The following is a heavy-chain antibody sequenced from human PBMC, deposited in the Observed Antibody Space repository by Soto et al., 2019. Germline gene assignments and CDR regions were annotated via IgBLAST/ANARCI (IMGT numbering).Heavy chain of an antibody. CDR2: INHSGST. CDR3: ARGRYYDFWSGYWSSGWFDP. D-gene: IGHD3-3*01. CDR1: GGSFSGYY. V-gene: IGHV4-34*01. J-gene: IGHJ5*02. Sequence: QVQLQQWGAGLLKPSETLSLTCAVYGGSFSGYYWSWIRQPPGKGLEWIGEINHSGSTNYNPSLKCRVTRAADTPKNQFALKLSSVTAADQAVYYCARGRYYDFWSGYWSSGWFDPWGQGTLVTVSS.